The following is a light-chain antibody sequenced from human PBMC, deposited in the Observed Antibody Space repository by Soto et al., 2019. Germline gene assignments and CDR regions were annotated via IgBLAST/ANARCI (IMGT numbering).Light chain of an antibody. V-gene: IGKV3-20*01. CDR3: QQYGDSPMYT. Sequence: EIVLTQSPGTLSMSPGERATLSCRASQTLNSGYLAWYQQKPGQSPRLLIYGASSRATGIPDRFSGSRSGRDFTLTISRLEPEDFAVYFCQQYGDSPMYTFGQGTKLEI. CDR2: GAS. J-gene: IGKJ2*01. CDR1: QTLNSGY.